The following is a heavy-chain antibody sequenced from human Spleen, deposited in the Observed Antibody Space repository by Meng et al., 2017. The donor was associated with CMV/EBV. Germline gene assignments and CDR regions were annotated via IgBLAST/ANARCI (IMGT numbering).Heavy chain of an antibody. CDR1: GFTFRSYA. CDR2: ITATSGST. Sequence: GESLKISCAASGFTFRSYAMSWVRQGPGKGLEWVSAITATSGSTYHADSVKGRFTISRDNSKNTLFLQMNSLRAEDTAIYYCAKAFSSSWYREYYDFWGQGTLVTVSS. J-gene: IGHJ4*02. CDR3: AKAFSSSWYREYYDF. D-gene: IGHD6-13*01. V-gene: IGHV3-23*01.